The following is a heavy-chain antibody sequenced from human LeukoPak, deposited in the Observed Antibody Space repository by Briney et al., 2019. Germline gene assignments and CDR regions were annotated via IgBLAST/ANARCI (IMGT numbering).Heavy chain of an antibody. CDR3: ARDPGPGSGAAFDI. CDR1: GGSISSYY. D-gene: IGHD3-10*01. J-gene: IGHJ3*02. Sequence: SETLSLTCTVSGGSISSYYWSWIRQPAGKGLEWIGRIYTSGSTNYNPSLKSRVTISVDTSKNQFSLKLSSVTAADTAVYYCARDPGPGSGAAFDIWGQGTMVTVSS. V-gene: IGHV4-4*07. CDR2: IYTSGST.